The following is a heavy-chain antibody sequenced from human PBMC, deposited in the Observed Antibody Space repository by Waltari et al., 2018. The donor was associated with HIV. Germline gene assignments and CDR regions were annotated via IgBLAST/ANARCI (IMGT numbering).Heavy chain of an antibody. J-gene: IGHJ4*02. CDR2: ISGSGGST. D-gene: IGHD6-19*01. CDR1: GFTFSRYP. Sequence: EVQLLESGGDWVQPGGSLRLSGAASGFTFSRYPTSWVSQAAGKGLEWVSAISGSGGSTYYADSVKGRCTISRDNSKNTLFLQMNSLRAEDTALYYCAKGFSGWSTFDSWGQGTLVTVSS. V-gene: IGHV3-23*01. CDR3: AKGFSGWSTFDS.